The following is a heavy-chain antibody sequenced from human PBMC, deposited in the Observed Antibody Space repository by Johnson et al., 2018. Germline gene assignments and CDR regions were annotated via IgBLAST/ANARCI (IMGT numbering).Heavy chain of an antibody. CDR2: IYYSGTT. Sequence: QVQLQESGPGLVKPSETLSLTCTVSGGSISNSYYWGWIRQPPGKGLEWIGSIYYSGTTYYNPSLKSRVTISVDTSKNQFSLKLTSVTAADTAVYYCARSGERYSSSIDAFDIWGQGTMVTVSS. J-gene: IGHJ3*02. CDR1: GGSISNSYY. CDR3: ARSGERYSSSIDAFDI. D-gene: IGHD6-13*01. V-gene: IGHV4-39*01.